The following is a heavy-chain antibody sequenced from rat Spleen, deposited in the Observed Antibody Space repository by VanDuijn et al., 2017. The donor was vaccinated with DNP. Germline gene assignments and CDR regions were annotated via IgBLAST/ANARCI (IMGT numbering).Heavy chain of an antibody. V-gene: IGHV5-20*01. D-gene: IGHD1-2*01. J-gene: IGHJ4*01. CDR1: GFTFGDYH. CDR2: ISNDGSST. Sequence: EVQLVQSGGGLVQPGRSLRLSCTTSGFTFGDYHMAWVRQAPTKGLEWVAFISNDGSSTYYGDSVKGRFTISRDNAKNTLYLQMDSLRSEDTATYYCATDYYSSSYYAMDAWGQGTSVTVSS. CDR3: ATDYYSSSYYAMDA.